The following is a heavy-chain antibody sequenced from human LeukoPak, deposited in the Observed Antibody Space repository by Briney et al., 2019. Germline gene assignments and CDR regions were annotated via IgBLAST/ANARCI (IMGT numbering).Heavy chain of an antibody. J-gene: IGHJ5*02. CDR2: VYPGDSDT. CDR3: ARSQGYCSGGSCLQGDWFDP. Sequence: GESLKISCKGFGDSFTYYWIGWVRQMPGKGLDWMGSVYPGDSDTRYSPSFQGQVTISADKSISTAYLQWGSLKASDTAMYYCARSQGYCSGGSCLQGDWFDPWGQGTLVTVSS. V-gene: IGHV5-51*01. CDR1: GDSFTYYW. D-gene: IGHD2-15*01.